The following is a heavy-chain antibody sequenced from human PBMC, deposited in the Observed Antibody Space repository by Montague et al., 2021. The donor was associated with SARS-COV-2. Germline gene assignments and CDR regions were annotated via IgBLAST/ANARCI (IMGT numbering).Heavy chain of an antibody. J-gene: IGHJ3*02. V-gene: IGHV4-39*01. Sequence: SEILSLTCNVSGRSITRNYYWGWIRQPPGKGLEWVGNIYYSGTTFINPSLESRVTISVDASKNQFSLNLTSVTAADTAVYYCARPLVRGVPKAFDIWGQGALVIVSS. CDR3: ARPLVRGVPKAFDI. CDR1: GRSITRNYY. D-gene: IGHD3-10*01. CDR2: IYYSGTT.